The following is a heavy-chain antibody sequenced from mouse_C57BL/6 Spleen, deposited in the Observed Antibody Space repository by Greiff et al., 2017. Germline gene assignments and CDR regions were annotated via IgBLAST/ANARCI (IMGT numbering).Heavy chain of an antibody. CDR2: IYPGSGST. CDR3: ARYYSNYEAWFAY. D-gene: IGHD2-5*01. Sequence: VQLQQPGAELVKPGASVKMSCKASGYTFTSYWITWVKQRPGQGLEWIGDIYPGSGSTNYNEKFKSKATLTVDTSSSTAYMQLSSLTSEDSAVYYCARYYSNYEAWFAYWGQGTLVTVSA. CDR1: GYTFTSYW. J-gene: IGHJ3*01. V-gene: IGHV1-55*01.